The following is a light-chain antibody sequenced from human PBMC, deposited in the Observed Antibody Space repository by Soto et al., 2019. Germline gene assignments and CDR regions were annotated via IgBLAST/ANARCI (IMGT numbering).Light chain of an antibody. CDR3: QQYHNWYT. Sequence: EIVMTQSPATLSVSPGERATLSCRASQSVDSNLAWFQQKPGQGPRLLIYGASTRATGIPARFSGSGSGTEFTPTISSLQSEDFAVYHCQQYHNWYTFGQGTKLEIK. CDR2: GAS. J-gene: IGKJ2*01. V-gene: IGKV3-15*01. CDR1: QSVDSN.